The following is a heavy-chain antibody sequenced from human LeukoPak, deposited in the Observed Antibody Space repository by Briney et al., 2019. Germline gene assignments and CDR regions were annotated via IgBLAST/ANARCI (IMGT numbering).Heavy chain of an antibody. CDR3: ARDGGGYRFYNWFDP. J-gene: IGHJ5*02. Sequence: GGTLRLSCAASGFTFSSYGMSWARQAPGKGLEWVSAISGSGGSTYYADSVKGRFTISRDNSKNTLYLQMNSLRAEDTAVYYCARDGGGYRFYNWFDPWGQGTLVTVSS. CDR2: ISGSGGST. D-gene: IGHD5-12*01. CDR1: GFTFSSYG. V-gene: IGHV3-23*01.